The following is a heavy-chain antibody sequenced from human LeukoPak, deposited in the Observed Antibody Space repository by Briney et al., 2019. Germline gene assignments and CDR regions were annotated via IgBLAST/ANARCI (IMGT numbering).Heavy chain of an antibody. CDR2: ITASGATT. D-gene: IGHD6-25*01. V-gene: IGHV3-23*01. J-gene: IGHJ6*03. Sequence: GGSLRLSCATSGFTFSAHHMNWVRQAPGKGLEWVSGITASGATTYYADSVKGRLTISRDSSQSTLYLQMNSLRAEDTAVYYCARAEAAGDNRGGYYYFYMDVWGKGTTVTVSS. CDR3: ARAEAAGDNRGGYYYFYMDV. CDR1: GFTFSAHH.